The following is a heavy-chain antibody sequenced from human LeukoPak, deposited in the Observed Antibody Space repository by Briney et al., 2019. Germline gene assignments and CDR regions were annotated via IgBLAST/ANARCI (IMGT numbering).Heavy chain of an antibody. CDR3: AREYYDFWSGYSEYYFDY. Sequence: GGSLRLSCAASGFTFSSYSMNWVRQAPGKGLEWVSSISSSSSYIYYADSVKGRLTISRDNAKNSLYLQMNSLRAEDTAVYYCAREYYDFWSGYSEYYFDYWGQGTLVTVSS. J-gene: IGHJ4*02. CDR1: GFTFSSYS. D-gene: IGHD3-3*01. V-gene: IGHV3-21*01. CDR2: ISSSSSYI.